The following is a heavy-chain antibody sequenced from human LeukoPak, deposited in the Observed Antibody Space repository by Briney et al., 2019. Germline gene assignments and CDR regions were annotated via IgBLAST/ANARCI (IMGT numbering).Heavy chain of an antibody. D-gene: IGHD2-2*01. V-gene: IGHV4-61*01. CDR2: IYYSGST. CDR3: AREEASYCSSTSCYGIDY. J-gene: IGHJ4*02. CDR1: GGSVSSGSYY. Sequence: KPSETLSLTCTVSGGSVSSGSYYWSWIRQPPGKGLEWIGYIYYSGSTNYNPSLKSRVAISVDTSKNQFSLKLSSVTAADTAVYYCAREEASYCSSTSCYGIDYWGQGTLVTVSS.